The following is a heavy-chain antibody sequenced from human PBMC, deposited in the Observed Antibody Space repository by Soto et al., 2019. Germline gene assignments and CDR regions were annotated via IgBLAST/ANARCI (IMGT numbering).Heavy chain of an antibody. CDR2: ISGSDDRT. V-gene: IGHV3-23*01. Sequence: EVQLLESGGGLEQPGGSLRLSCVASGFTFSNYAMNWIRQAPRKGLEWVSSISGSDDRTFFADSVKGRFTISRDNSKDTVFLQMNNLRGEDTALYYCTKGGRGIDIFFDSWGQGTLVSVSS. CDR3: TKGGRGIDIFFDS. CDR1: GFTFSNYA. D-gene: IGHD3-9*01. J-gene: IGHJ4*02.